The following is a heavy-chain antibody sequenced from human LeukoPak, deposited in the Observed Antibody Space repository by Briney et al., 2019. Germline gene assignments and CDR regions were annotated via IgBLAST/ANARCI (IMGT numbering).Heavy chain of an antibody. Sequence: PGGSLRLSCAASGFTFDSYAMSWVRQAPGKGLEWVSGISGSGGSTYYADSVKGRFTISRDNSKDTLYLQMNSLRAEDTAVYYCAKDKPFYYDSSDYWGQGTLVTVSS. D-gene: IGHD3-22*01. J-gene: IGHJ4*02. V-gene: IGHV3-23*01. CDR1: GFTFDSYA. CDR3: AKDKPFYYDSSDY. CDR2: ISGSGGST.